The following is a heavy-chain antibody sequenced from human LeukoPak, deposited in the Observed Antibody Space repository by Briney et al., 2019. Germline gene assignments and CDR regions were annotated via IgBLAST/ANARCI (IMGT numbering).Heavy chain of an antibody. D-gene: IGHD4-11*01. CDR2: MNPNSGNT. Sequence: ASVKVSCKASGYTFTSYDSNWVRQATGQGLEWMGWMNPNSGNTGYAQKFQGRVTMTRNTSISTAYMELSSLRSEDTAVYYCARWNSNYAGYFQHWGQGTLVTVSS. CDR1: GYTFTSYD. V-gene: IGHV1-8*01. J-gene: IGHJ1*01. CDR3: ARWNSNYAGYFQH.